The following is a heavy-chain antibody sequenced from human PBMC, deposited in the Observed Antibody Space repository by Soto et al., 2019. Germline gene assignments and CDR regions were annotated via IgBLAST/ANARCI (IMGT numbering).Heavy chain of an antibody. Sequence: LSLTCAISEDSVASNSSAWNWIRQSPSRGLEWLGRTYYRSKWYNDYAVSVKGRISINPDTSKNLFSLQLNSVTPEDTAVYYCARARKGGFVMDVWGQGTTVTAP. J-gene: IGHJ6*02. CDR2: TYYRSKWYN. CDR3: ARARKGGFVMDV. V-gene: IGHV6-1*01. CDR1: EDSVASNSSA. D-gene: IGHD3-16*01.